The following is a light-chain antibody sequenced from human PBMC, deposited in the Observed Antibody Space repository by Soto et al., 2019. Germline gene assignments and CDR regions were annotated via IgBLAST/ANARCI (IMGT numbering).Light chain of an antibody. CDR1: QSISRW. Sequence: DIQMTQSPSTPSASVGDRVTITCRACQSISRWLAWYQQKPGKAPKLLIYDASTLESGVPSRFSGRGSGTEFTLTISSLQPDDFATYYCQQYNSYWTFGQGTKVDIK. J-gene: IGKJ1*01. CDR2: DAS. CDR3: QQYNSYWT. V-gene: IGKV1-5*01.